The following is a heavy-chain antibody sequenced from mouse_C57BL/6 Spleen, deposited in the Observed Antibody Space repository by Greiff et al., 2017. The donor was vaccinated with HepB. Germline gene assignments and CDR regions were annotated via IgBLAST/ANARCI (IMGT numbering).Heavy chain of an antibody. CDR1: GYAFSSSW. CDR3: ARRGLGSDYFDY. CDR2: IYPGDGDT. V-gene: IGHV1-82*01. J-gene: IGHJ2*01. D-gene: IGHD4-1*01. Sequence: VQLQESGPELVKPGASVKISCKASGYAFSSSWMNWVKQRPGKGLEWIGRIYPGDGDTNYNGKFKGKATLTADKSSSTAYMQLSSLTSEDSAVYFCARRGLGSDYFDYWGQGTTRTVPS.